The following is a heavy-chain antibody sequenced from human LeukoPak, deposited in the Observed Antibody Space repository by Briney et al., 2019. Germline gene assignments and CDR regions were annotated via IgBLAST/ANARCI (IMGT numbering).Heavy chain of an antibody. CDR2: ISSRSTSI. CDR3: ARDFVGGSHHGDFDS. Sequence: GGSLRLSCAASGFTFSIYAMNWVRQAPGKGLEWISYISSRSTSIYYADSVKGRFTISRDNDKNSLYLQMNSLRDADTAVYYCARDFVGGSHHGDFDSWGQGTLVTVSS. J-gene: IGHJ4*02. CDR1: GFTFSIYA. D-gene: IGHD1-26*01. V-gene: IGHV3-48*02.